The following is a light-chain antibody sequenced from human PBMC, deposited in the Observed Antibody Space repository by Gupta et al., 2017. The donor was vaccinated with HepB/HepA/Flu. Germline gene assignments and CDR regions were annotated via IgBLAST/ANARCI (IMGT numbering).Light chain of an antibody. CDR2: VNS. CDR3: QSYDSSLSGYVV. CDR1: SSNIGTGYD. Sequence: QSVLTQPPSVSGAPGQRVTISCTGSSSNIGTGYDVYWYQQLPGTAPNLLIYVNSNRPSGVPARCSGSKSGTSASLAITGLQAEDEADYYCQSYDSSLSGYVVFGGGTKLTVL. V-gene: IGLV1-40*01. J-gene: IGLJ2*01.